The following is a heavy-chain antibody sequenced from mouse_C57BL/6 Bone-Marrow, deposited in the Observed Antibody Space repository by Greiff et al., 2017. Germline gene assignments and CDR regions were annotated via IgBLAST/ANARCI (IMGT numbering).Heavy chain of an antibody. CDR1: GYTFTDYY. Sequence: VMLVESGAELVRPGASVKLSCKASGYTFTDYYINWVKQRPGQGLEWIARIYPGSGNTYYNEKFKGKATLTAEKSSSTAYMQLSSLTSEDSAVYFCARHEAMDYWGQGTSVTVSS. V-gene: IGHV1-76*01. CDR2: IYPGSGNT. CDR3: ARHEAMDY. J-gene: IGHJ4*01.